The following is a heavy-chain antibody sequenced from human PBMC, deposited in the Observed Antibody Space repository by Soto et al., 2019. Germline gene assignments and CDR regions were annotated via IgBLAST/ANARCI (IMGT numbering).Heavy chain of an antibody. D-gene: IGHD1-26*01. CDR2: INHSGST. CDR3: AREGVEWELRGWFDP. CDR1: GXSXXXXX. V-gene: IGHV4-34*01. J-gene: IGHJ5*02. Sequence: GXXKPXXTLSLTXXVYGXSXXXXXXXXXRQPPGKGLEWIGEINHSGSTNYNPSLRSRVTISVDTSKNQXSLKLXSVTAADTAVYYCAREGVEWELRGWFDPWGQGTLVTVSS.